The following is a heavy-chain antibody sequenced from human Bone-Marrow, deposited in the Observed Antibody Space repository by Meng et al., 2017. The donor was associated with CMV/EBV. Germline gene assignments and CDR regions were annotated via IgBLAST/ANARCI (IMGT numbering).Heavy chain of an antibody. CDR1: GGTFSSYA. CDR3: ARDLHIRSYYDFWSGYSPYYYGMDV. CDR2: IIPIFGTA. D-gene: IGHD3-3*01. V-gene: IGHV1-69*05. Sequence: SVKVSCKASGGTFSSYAISWVRQAPGQGLEWMGGIIPIFGTANYAQKFQGRVTITTDESTSTAYMELSSLRSEDTAVYYCARDLHIRSYYDFWSGYSPYYYGMDVWGQGTTVTVSS. J-gene: IGHJ6*02.